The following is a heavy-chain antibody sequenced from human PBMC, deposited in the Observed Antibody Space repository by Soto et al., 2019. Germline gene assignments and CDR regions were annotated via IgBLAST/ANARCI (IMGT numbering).Heavy chain of an antibody. CDR1: GFTFSSYA. J-gene: IGHJ4*02. CDR3: AKVPDRETSGYFDY. Sequence: GGSLRLSCAASGFTFSSYAMSWVRQAPGKGLEWVSAISGSGGSTYYADSVKGRFTISSDNSKNTLYLQMNSLRAEDAAVYSSAKVPDRETSGYFDYWGQGTLVTVSS. V-gene: IGHV3-23*01. CDR2: ISGSGGST. D-gene: IGHD1-26*01.